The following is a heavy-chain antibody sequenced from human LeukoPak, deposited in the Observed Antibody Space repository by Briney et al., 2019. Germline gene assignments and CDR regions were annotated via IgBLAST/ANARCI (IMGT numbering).Heavy chain of an antibody. CDR3: ARLSSSWYEYYYYGMDV. CDR2: ISAYNGNT. J-gene: IGHJ6*02. Sequence: ASVKVSCKASGYTFTSYGISWVRQAPGQGLEWMGWISAYNGNTNYAQKLQGRVTMTTDTSTSTAYMELRSLRSDDTAVYYCARLSSSWYEYYYYGMDVWGQGTTVTVSS. D-gene: IGHD6-13*01. CDR1: GYTFTSYG. V-gene: IGHV1-18*01.